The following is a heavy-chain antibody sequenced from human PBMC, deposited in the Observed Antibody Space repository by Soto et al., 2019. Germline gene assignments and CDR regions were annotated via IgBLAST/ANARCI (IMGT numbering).Heavy chain of an antibody. CDR3: ARDLKQYPDY. J-gene: IGHJ4*02. CDR2: IWYDGSNK. V-gene: IGHV3-33*08. D-gene: IGHD2-2*01. Sequence: GGSLRLSCAASGVTFISYGMHWVRQAPGKGLEWVAVIWYDGSNKYYADSVKGRFTISRDNSKNTLYLQMNSLRAEDTAVYYCARDLKQYPDYWGQGTQVTVSS. CDR1: GVTFISYG.